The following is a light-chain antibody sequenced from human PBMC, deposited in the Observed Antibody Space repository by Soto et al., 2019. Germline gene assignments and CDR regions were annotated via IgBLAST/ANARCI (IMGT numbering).Light chain of an antibody. J-gene: IGKJ1*01. V-gene: IGKV1-5*03. CDR3: QEYNSYSRM. CDR1: QSISSW. Sequence: DIQMTQSPSTLSASVGDRVTITCRASQSISSWLAWYQQKPGKAPKLLIYKASSLESGVSSRFSGSGSGTEVTLTISNLQADDVATYYCQEYNSYSRMFGQGTKVEIK. CDR2: KAS.